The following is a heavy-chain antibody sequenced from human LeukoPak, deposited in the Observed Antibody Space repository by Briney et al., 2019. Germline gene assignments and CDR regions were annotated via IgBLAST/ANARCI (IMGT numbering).Heavy chain of an antibody. CDR3: ARVSMGKFDY. Sequence: ASVKLSCKASGYTFTSYGISWVRQAPGQGLEWMGWISADNGNTNYAHKLQGRVTMTTDTSTSTAYMELRSLRSDDTAVYYCARVSMGKFDYWGQGTLVTVSS. J-gene: IGHJ4*02. CDR1: GYTFTSYG. CDR2: ISADNGNT. V-gene: IGHV1-18*01. D-gene: IGHD7-27*01.